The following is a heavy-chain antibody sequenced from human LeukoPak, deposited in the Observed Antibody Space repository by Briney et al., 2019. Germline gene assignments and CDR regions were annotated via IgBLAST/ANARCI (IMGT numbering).Heavy chain of an antibody. Sequence: GGSLRLSCAASGFTFSSYEMNWVRQAPGKGLEWVSAISGSGGSTYYADSVKGRFTISRDNSKNTLYLQMNSLRAEDTAVYYCAKDGKLGSGWYLDYWGQGTLVTVSS. J-gene: IGHJ4*02. D-gene: IGHD6-19*01. CDR3: AKDGKLGSGWYLDY. CDR2: ISGSGGST. V-gene: IGHV3-23*01. CDR1: GFTFSSYE.